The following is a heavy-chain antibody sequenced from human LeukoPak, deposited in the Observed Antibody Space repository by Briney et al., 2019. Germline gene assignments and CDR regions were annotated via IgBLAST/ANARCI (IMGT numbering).Heavy chain of an antibody. V-gene: IGHV4-39*01. CDR3: ARLTVVTLYYFDY. CDR1: GGSISSSSYY. CDR2: IYYSGST. D-gene: IGHD4-23*01. Sequence: SETLSLTCTVSGGSISSSSYYWGWIRQPPGKGLEWIGSIYYSGSTYYNPSLKSRVTISVDTSKNQFSLKLSSVTAADTAVYYCARLTVVTLYYFDYWGQGTLVTVSS. J-gene: IGHJ4*02.